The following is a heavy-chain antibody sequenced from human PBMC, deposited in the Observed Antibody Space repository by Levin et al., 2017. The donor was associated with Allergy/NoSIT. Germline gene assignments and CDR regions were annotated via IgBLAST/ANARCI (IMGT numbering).Heavy chain of an antibody. V-gene: IGHV3-48*02. J-gene: IGHJ4*02. D-gene: IGHD1-14*01. CDR1: GFTFSAYS. Sequence: GESLKISCTASGFTFSAYSMVWVRQAPGKGLEWISYISASGDTTSYADSVKGRFTISRDNAKNSLFLQLNSLRDEDTAVYYCARDRNPTVFDYWGQGALATVSS. CDR3: ARDRNPTVFDY. CDR2: ISASGDTT.